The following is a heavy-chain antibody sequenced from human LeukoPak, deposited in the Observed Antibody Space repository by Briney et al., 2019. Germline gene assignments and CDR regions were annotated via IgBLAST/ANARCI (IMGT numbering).Heavy chain of an antibody. CDR2: IYYSGST. CDR1: GGSISSSSYY. D-gene: IGHD3-3*01. CDR3: ARSEGFWSGYYRTLYGMDV. V-gene: IGHV4-39*01. Sequence: SETLSLTCTVSGGSISSSSYYWGWIRQPPGKGLEWIGSIYYSGSTYYNPSLKSRVTISVDTSKNQFSLKLSPVTAADTAVYYCARSEGFWSGYYRTLYGMDVWGQGTTVTVSS. J-gene: IGHJ6*02.